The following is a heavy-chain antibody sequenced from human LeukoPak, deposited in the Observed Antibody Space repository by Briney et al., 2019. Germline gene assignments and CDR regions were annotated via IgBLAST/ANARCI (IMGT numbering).Heavy chain of an antibody. D-gene: IGHD3-9*01. Sequence: IPSETLSLTCTVSGDSITSADYYWGWIRQSAGKGLEWIGRIYTTGSTSYNPSLRTRVTISADTSKNQFSLKLSSVTTTDTAVYYCARETYSNILTGTDYWGPGTLVTVSS. J-gene: IGHJ4*02. CDR1: GDSITSADYY. V-gene: IGHV4-61*02. CDR2: IYTTGST. CDR3: ARETYSNILTGTDY.